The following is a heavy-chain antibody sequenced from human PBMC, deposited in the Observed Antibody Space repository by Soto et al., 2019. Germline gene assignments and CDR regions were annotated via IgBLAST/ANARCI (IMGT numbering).Heavy chain of an antibody. CDR1: GFTFSTYC. Sequence: PGGSLRLPCAASGFTFSTYCLNWVREAPGKALEWVSAISGSGARTYYADSVKGRFTISRDNSKNTLYLQMNSLRAEDTAVYYCAKVPPSSSWYRKPHFDYWGQGTLVTVSS. D-gene: IGHD6-13*01. J-gene: IGHJ4*02. CDR3: AKVPPSSSWYRKPHFDY. V-gene: IGHV3-23*01. CDR2: ISGSGART.